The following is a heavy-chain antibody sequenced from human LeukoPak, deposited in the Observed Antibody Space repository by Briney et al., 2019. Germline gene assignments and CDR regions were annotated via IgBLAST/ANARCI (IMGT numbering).Heavy chain of an antibody. CDR3: ASWPIDSSGYLMY. CDR2: IYYSGST. D-gene: IGHD3-22*01. CDR1: GGSISSYY. Sequence: SETLSLTCTVSGGSISSYYWSWIRQPPGKGLEWIGYIYYSGSTYYNPSLKSRVTISVDTSKNQFSLKLSSVTAADTAVYYCASWPIDSSGYLMYWGQGTLVTVSS. J-gene: IGHJ4*02. V-gene: IGHV4-59*12.